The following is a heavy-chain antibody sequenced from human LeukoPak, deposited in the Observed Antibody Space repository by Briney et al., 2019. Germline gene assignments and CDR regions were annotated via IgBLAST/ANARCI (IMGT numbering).Heavy chain of an antibody. CDR1: GGTFSSYA. V-gene: IGHV1-69*13. J-gene: IGHJ5*02. CDR2: IIPIFGTA. Sequence: SVKVSCKASGGTFSSYAISWVRQAPGQGLEWMGGIIPIFGTANYAQKFQGRVTITADESTSTAYMELSSLRSEDTAVYYCARDLPRIAARSYDGFDPWGQGTLVTVSS. D-gene: IGHD6-6*01. CDR3: ARDLPRIAARSYDGFDP.